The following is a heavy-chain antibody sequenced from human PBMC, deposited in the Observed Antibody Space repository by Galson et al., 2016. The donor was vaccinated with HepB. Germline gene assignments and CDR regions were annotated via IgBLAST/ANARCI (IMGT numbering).Heavy chain of an antibody. Sequence: PALVKPTQTLTLTCTFSGFPFTTSGVGVGWIRQPPGKALEWLALIYWNDDKRYSPALKSRLTITKDTSKNQVVLTMTNMDPVDTATYYCAHSRGADFDYWGQGTLVTVSS. CDR3: AHSRGADFDY. CDR2: IYWNDDK. J-gene: IGHJ4*02. V-gene: IGHV2-5*01. CDR1: GFPFTTSGVG.